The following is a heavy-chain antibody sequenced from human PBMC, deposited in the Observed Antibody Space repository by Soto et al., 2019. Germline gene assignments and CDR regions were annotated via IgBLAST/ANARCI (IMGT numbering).Heavy chain of an antibody. D-gene: IGHD2-2*01. CDR3: ARECRYCSSTSCYNWFDP. J-gene: IGHJ5*02. Sequence: ASVKVSCKASGYTFTSYGISWVRQAPGQGLEWMGWISAYNGNTNYAQKLQGRVTMTTDTSTSTAYMELRSLRSDDTAVYYCARECRYCSSTSCYNWFDPWGQGTLVTVSS. CDR2: ISAYNGNT. V-gene: IGHV1-18*01. CDR1: GYTFTSYG.